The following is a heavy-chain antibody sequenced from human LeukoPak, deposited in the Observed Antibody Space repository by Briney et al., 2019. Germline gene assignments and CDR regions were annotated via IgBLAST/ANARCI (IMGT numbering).Heavy chain of an antibody. D-gene: IGHD2-2*01. V-gene: IGHV4-4*07. Sequence: PSETLSLTCTVSGDSISSHYWSWIRQPAGKGLEWIGRIHASGSTSYNPSLKSRVTISLDTSKNQFSLRVSSVTAADTALYYCARDSPEYLGGYWGQGTLVTVSS. CDR2: IHASGST. CDR3: ARDSPEYLGGY. J-gene: IGHJ4*02. CDR1: GDSISSHY.